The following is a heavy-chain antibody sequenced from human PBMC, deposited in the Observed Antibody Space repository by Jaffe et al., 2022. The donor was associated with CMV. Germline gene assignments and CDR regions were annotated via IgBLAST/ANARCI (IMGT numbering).Heavy chain of an antibody. V-gene: IGHV1-18*01. CDR3: ARDRPFFYGDPDGDYYGMDV. D-gene: IGHD4-17*01. CDR1: GYTFTSYG. CDR2: ISAYNGNT. J-gene: IGHJ6*02. Sequence: QVQLVQSGAEVKKPGASVKVSCKASGYTFTSYGISWVRQAPGQGLEWMGWISAYNGNTNYAQKLQGRVTMTTDTSTSTAYMELRSLRSDDTAVYYCARDRPFFYGDPDGDYYGMDVWGQGTTVTVSS.